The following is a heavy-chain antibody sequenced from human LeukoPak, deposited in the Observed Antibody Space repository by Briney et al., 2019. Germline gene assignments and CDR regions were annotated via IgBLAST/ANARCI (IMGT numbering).Heavy chain of an antibody. CDR1: GGSISSNSYY. J-gene: IGHJ4*02. Sequence: PSETLSLTCTVSGGSISSNSYYWGWIRQPPGKGLEWIGSIYYSGSTYYNPSLKSRVTISVDTSKNQFSLKLRSVTAADTAVFSCASQPSVPVVGPKPPDYWGQGTLVTPSS. CDR3: ASQPSVPVVGPKPPDY. V-gene: IGHV4-39*01. D-gene: IGHD4-23*01. CDR2: IYYSGST.